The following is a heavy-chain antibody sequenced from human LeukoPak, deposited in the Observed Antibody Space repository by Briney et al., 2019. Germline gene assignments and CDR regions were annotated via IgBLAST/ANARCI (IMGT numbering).Heavy chain of an antibody. D-gene: IGHD1-1*01. CDR1: GFTFSSYG. CDR2: IWYDGSNK. CDR3: ARTAVTVRYNYYFDY. V-gene: IGHV3-33*01. Sequence: GGSLRLSCAASGFTFSSYGMHWVRQAPGKGLEWVSVIWYDGSNKYYADSVKGRFTISRDDSKNALYLQMNSLRAEDTAVYYCARTAVTVRYNYYFDYWGQGTLVTVSS. J-gene: IGHJ4*02.